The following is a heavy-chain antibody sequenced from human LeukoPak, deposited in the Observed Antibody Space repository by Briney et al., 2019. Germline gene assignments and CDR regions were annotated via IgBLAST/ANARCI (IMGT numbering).Heavy chain of an antibody. CDR3: ALRRSVAEVDY. CDR2: ISGRGGST. Sequence: GGSLRLFCAASGFTFSSYAMGWVRQAPGKGLEWVSAISGRGGSTYYADSVKGRFTISRDNSKNTLYLQMNSLRAEDTAVYYCALRRSVAEVDYWGQGTLVTVSS. J-gene: IGHJ4*02. D-gene: IGHD6-6*01. CDR1: GFTFSSYA. V-gene: IGHV3-23*01.